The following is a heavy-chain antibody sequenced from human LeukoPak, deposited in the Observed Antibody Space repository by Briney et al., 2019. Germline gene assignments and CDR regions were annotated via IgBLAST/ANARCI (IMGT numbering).Heavy chain of an antibody. D-gene: IGHD6-13*01. CDR2: IYHSGTT. Sequence: SETLSLTCTVSGYSISSGYFWGWFRQPPGKGLEWIGSIYHSGTTYNNPSLKSRVTISVDTSKNQFSLKLSSVTAADTAVYYCARRGISQGYYMDVWGKGTTVTISS. CDR1: GYSISSGYF. CDR3: ARRGISQGYYMDV. J-gene: IGHJ6*03. V-gene: IGHV4-38-2*02.